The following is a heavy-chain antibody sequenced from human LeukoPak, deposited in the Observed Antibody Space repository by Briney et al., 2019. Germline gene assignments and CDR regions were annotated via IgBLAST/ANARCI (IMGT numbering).Heavy chain of an antibody. J-gene: IGHJ4*02. CDR3: ARDWFGENFDY. D-gene: IGHD3-10*01. CDR2: IYSGGST. Sequence: PGGSLRLSCAASGFTVSSNYISWVRQAPGKGLEWVSVIYSGGSTYYADSVKGRFTISRDNSKNTLYLQMNSLRAEDTAVYYCARDWFGENFDYWGQGTLVTVSS. CDR1: GFTVSSNY. V-gene: IGHV3-53*01.